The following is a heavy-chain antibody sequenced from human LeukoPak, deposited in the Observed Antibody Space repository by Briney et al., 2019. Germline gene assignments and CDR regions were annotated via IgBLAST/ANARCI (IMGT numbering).Heavy chain of an antibody. CDR1: GGSFSGYY. Sequence: PSETLSLTCAVYGGSFSGYYWSWIRQPPGKGLEWIGEINHSGSTNYNPSLKSRVTISVDTSKNQFSLKLSSVTAADTAVYYCARSRESTYYDILTGLPKGWFDPWGQGTLVTVSS. CDR3: ARSRESTYYDILTGLPKGWFDP. CDR2: INHSGST. V-gene: IGHV4-34*01. D-gene: IGHD3-9*01. J-gene: IGHJ5*02.